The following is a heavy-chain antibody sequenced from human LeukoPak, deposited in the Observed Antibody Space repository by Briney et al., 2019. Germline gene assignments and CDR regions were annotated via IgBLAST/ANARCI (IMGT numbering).Heavy chain of an antibody. CDR2: IYNDGST. Sequence: GGSLRLSCAASGFTVSNNFMNWVRQAPGKGLEWVSLIYNDGSTYYAGSVKGRFTISRDNSKNTLYLQMDNLRPEDTAVYYCARDAGALTCWGQGTLVTVSS. CDR3: ARDAGALTC. D-gene: IGHD3-10*01. V-gene: IGHV3-66*01. J-gene: IGHJ4*02. CDR1: GFTVSNNF.